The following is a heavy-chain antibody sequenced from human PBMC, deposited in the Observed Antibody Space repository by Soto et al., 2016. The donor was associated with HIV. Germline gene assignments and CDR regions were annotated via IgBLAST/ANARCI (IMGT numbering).Heavy chain of an antibody. D-gene: IGHD1-26*01. CDR3: AKSRKSYNQYFDY. J-gene: IGHJ4*02. V-gene: IGHV3-23*01. Sequence: EVQLLESGGGLVQPGGSLRLSCEASGFTFSNYAMSWVRQAPGKGLEWVSAISGSGGGTYYADSVRGRFTISRDTSKNTLNLQMNSLRAEDTATYYCAKSRKSYNQYFDYWGQGTLVTVSS. CDR1: GFTFSNYA. CDR2: ISGSGGGT.